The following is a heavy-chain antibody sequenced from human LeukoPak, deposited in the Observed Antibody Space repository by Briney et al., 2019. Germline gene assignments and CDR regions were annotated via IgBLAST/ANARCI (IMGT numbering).Heavy chain of an antibody. Sequence: SVKVSCKASGGTFSSYAISWVRQAPGQGLEWMGRIIPILGIANYAQKFQGRVTITADKSTSTAYMELSSLRSEDTAAYYWVSGYCSSTSCRDGYYFYYWGQGALVTVSS. CDR1: GGTFSSYA. CDR2: IIPILGIA. D-gene: IGHD2-2*01. CDR3: VSGYCSSTSCRDGYYFYY. V-gene: IGHV1-69*04. J-gene: IGHJ4*01.